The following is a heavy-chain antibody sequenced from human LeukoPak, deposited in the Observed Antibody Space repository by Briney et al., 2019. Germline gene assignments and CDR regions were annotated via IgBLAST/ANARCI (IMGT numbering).Heavy chain of an antibody. J-gene: IGHJ4*02. D-gene: IGHD5-18*01. CDR3: VRGYSYGFYFDY. Sequence: ASVKVSCKTSGYSFTGYYIHWVRQAPGQGLEWMGRINPNSGGPNYGQKFQGTVTMTRDTSISTAYLELSNLRSDDTAAYCCVRGYSYGFYFDYWGQGSLVTVSS. CDR2: INPNSGGP. V-gene: IGHV1-2*06. CDR1: GYSFTGYY.